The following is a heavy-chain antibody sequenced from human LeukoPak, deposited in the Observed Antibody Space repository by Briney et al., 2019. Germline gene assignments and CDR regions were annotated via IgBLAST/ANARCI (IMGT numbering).Heavy chain of an antibody. V-gene: IGHV5-51*01. CDR3: VRQWGSDTSGWYYYMDV. Sequence: GESLRISCKVSGHNFTNYWIAWVRQMPGKGLEWMGIIFPDDSDTRYSPSFQGQVTISVDKSSSTAYLQWGSLQASDTAMYYCVRQWGSDTSGWYYYMDVWGKGTAVTVSS. D-gene: IGHD6-13*01. CDR1: GHNFTNYW. J-gene: IGHJ6*03. CDR2: IFPDDSDT.